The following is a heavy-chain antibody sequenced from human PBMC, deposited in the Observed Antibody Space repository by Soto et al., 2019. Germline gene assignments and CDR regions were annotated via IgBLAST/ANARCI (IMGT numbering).Heavy chain of an antibody. V-gene: IGHV3-30*18. CDR3: AKDLDNWNFGGSYYYMDV. D-gene: IGHD1-7*01. CDR1: GFTFSSYG. CDR2: ISYDGSYK. J-gene: IGHJ6*03. Sequence: QVQLVESGGGVVQPGRSLRLSCAASGFTFSSYGMHWVRQAPRKGLEWVAVISYDGSYKYYADSVKGRFTISRDNSKNTLYLQMNSLRAEDTAVYYCAKDLDNWNFGGSYYYMDVWGKGTTVTVSS.